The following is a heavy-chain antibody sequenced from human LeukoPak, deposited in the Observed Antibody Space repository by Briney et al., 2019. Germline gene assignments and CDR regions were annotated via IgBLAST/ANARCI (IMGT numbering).Heavy chain of an antibody. V-gene: IGHV3-7*01. D-gene: IGHD6-19*01. CDR2: IKGDGSEK. CDR3: VRQAGVS. Sequence: GGSLRLSCAVAGVSITNYWMTLVRQAPGKGLEWVANIKGDGSEKYYVDSVKGRFTISRDNDKNYLYLQMNSLRDEDTAVYYCVRQAGVSWGQGTLVTVSS. J-gene: IGHJ5*02. CDR1: GVSITNYW.